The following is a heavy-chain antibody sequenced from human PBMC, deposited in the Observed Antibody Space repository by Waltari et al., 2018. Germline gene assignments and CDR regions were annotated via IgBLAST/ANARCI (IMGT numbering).Heavy chain of an antibody. J-gene: IGHJ4*02. V-gene: IGHV3-74*01. CDR1: GFTFSSYW. CDR3: ASSIAAAPGY. Sequence: EVQLVESGGGLVQPGGSLRLSCAASGFTFSSYWMHWVRQAPGKGLVLVSRINSDGSSTSYADSVKGRFTISRDNAKNTLYLQMNSLRAEDTAVYYCASSIAAAPGYWGQGTLVTVSS. D-gene: IGHD6-13*01. CDR2: INSDGSST.